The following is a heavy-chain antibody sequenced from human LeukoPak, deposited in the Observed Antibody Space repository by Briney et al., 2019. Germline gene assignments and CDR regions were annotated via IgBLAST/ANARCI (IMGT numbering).Heavy chain of an antibody. J-gene: IGHJ4*02. CDR1: GFTFTSFG. Sequence: GGSLRLSCAASGFTFTSFGMQWVRQTPGKGLEWVAVISYDGSNKYYADSVKGRFTISRDNSKNTLYLQMNSLRAEDTAVYYCARDAEVGANYFDYWGQGTLVTVSS. D-gene: IGHD1-26*01. CDR2: ISYDGSNK. V-gene: IGHV3-30*19. CDR3: ARDAEVGANYFDY.